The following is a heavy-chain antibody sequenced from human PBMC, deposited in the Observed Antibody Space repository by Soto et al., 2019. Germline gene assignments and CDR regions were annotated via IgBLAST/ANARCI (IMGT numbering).Heavy chain of an antibody. CDR1: GFTFSSYS. CDR3: AREGDSRAPRPFYYYMDV. D-gene: IGHD6-13*01. J-gene: IGHJ6*03. Sequence: GGSLRLSCAASGFTFSSYSMNWVRQAPGKGLEWVSYISSSSSTIYYADSVKGRFTISRDNAKNSLYLQMNSLRAEDTAVYYCAREGDSRAPRPFYYYMDVWGKGTTVTVSS. V-gene: IGHV3-48*01. CDR2: ISSSSSTI.